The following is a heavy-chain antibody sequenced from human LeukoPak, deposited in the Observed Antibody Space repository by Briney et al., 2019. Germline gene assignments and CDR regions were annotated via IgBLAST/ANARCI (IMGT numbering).Heavy chain of an antibody. J-gene: IGHJ6*03. V-gene: IGHV4-4*07. Sequence: SETLSLTCTVSGGSISKYYWSWIRQPAGKGLEWIGRIGSRGSTNYNPSLKSRVTMSVDTSKNQFSLNLNSVTAADTAVYYCARDRWGTIPYYYYMDVWGKGTTVTASS. CDR1: GGSISKYY. CDR3: ARDRWGTIPYYYYMDV. CDR2: IGSRGST. D-gene: IGHD3-16*01.